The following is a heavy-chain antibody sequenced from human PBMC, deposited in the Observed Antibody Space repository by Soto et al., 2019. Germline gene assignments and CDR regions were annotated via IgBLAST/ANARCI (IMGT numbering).Heavy chain of an antibody. CDR2: ISGSGGST. CDR1: GFTFSNAW. Sequence: GGSLRLSCAASGFTFSNAWMNWVRQAPGKGLEWVSAISGSGGSTYYADSVKGRFTISRDNSKNTLYLQMNSLRAEDTAVYYCASSYDILTGAYNWFDPWGQGTLVTVS. CDR3: ASSYDILTGAYNWFDP. V-gene: IGHV3-23*01. D-gene: IGHD3-9*01. J-gene: IGHJ5*02.